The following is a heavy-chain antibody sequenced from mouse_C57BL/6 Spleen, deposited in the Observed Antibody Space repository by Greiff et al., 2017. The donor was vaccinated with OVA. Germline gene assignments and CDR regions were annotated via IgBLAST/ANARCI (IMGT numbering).Heavy chain of an antibody. CDR2: IYPRDGST. J-gene: IGHJ4*01. CDR3: ATHYYGSSWRAMDY. V-gene: IGHV1-78*01. D-gene: IGHD1-1*01. Sequence: VQLVESDAELVKPGASVKISCTVSGYTFTDHTIHWMKQRPEQGLEWIGNIYPRDGSTKYNEKFKGKATLTADKYSSTAYMQLNSLTSEASAVYFCATHYYGSSWRAMDYWGQGTSVTVSS. CDR1: GYTFTDHT.